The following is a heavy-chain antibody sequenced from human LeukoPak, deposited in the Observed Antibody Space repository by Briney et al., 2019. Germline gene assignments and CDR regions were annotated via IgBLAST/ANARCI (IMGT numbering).Heavy chain of an antibody. CDR2: IYYSGST. Sequence: SETLSLTCTGSGGSISSYYWSWIRQPPGKGLEWIGYIYYSGSTNYNPSLKSRVTISVDTSKNQFSLKLSSVTAADTAVYYCASHYVWGSYRLAEYFQHWGQGTLVTVSS. J-gene: IGHJ1*01. CDR3: ASHYVWGSYRLAEYFQH. D-gene: IGHD3-16*02. CDR1: GGSISSYY. V-gene: IGHV4-59*01.